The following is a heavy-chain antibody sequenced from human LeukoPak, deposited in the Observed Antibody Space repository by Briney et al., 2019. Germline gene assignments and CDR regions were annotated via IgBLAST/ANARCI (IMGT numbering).Heavy chain of an antibody. CDR1: GFTFSSSV. V-gene: IGHV3-23*01. CDR2: ISNSGSIT. Sequence: GGSLRLSCAAPGFTFSSSVMSWVRQAPGKGLEWVSGISNSGSITYYADSVKGRFTISRDNSKNMLYLQMNSLRAEDTAVYYCAKGSLWGQGTLVTVSS. CDR3: AKGSL. J-gene: IGHJ4*02.